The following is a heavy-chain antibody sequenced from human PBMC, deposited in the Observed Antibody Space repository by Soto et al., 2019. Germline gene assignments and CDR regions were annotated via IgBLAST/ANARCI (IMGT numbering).Heavy chain of an antibody. D-gene: IGHD3-22*01. Sequence: EVQLVESGGGLVQPGGSLRLSCAASGFTISSIYMTWLRQAPGKGLEWLSVIYSGGTTHYADSVKGRFTISRDNSKNTVYLQVNSLRAEDTAVYYCAREVLGVVTLSGFGHWGKGTLVIVSS. CDR1: GFTISSIY. J-gene: IGHJ4*02. CDR2: IYSGGTT. CDR3: AREVLGVVTLSGFGH. V-gene: IGHV3-66*01.